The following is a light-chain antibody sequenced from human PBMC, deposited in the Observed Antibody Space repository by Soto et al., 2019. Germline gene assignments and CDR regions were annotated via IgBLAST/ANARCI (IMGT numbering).Light chain of an antibody. CDR3: QQYGDSIT. V-gene: IGKV3-20*01. CDR1: QTVRSSC. J-gene: IGKJ4*01. Sequence: FFLTQSPGSLSLSSGERATLSCRASQTVRSSCLAWYQERPGQAPKLLIYGAFHRATGIPDRFSGSESGRDYTLSISRLDPEDSAVYYCQQYGDSITFGGGTKVEIK. CDR2: GAF.